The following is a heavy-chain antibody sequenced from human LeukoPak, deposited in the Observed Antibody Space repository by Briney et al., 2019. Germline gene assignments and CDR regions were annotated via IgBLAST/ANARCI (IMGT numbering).Heavy chain of an antibody. CDR2: IYYSGNT. J-gene: IGHJ4*02. CDR3: ARHATVTSFTFAH. CDR1: GGSISSYY. V-gene: IGHV4-59*08. D-gene: IGHD4-17*01. Sequence: PSETLSLTCTVSGGSISSYYWSWIRQPPGKGLEWIGYIYYSGNTYYNPSLKSRVTISVDTSKNQFSLELNSVTAADTAVYYCARHATVTSFTFAHWGQGTLVTVSS.